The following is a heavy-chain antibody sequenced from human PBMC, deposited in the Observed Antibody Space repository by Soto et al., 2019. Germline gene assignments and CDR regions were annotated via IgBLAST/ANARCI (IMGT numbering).Heavy chain of an antibody. J-gene: IGHJ4*02. CDR1: GGSISSYY. Sequence: PSETLSLTCTVSGGSISSYYWSWIRQPPGKGLEWIGYIYYSGSTNYNPSLKSRVTISVDTSKNQFSLKLSSVTAADTAVYYCARHRTPLNFVSVGGSYPPTYYFDYGGKETLVTVP. D-gene: IGHD3-16*02. CDR3: ARHRTPLNFVSVGGSYPPTYYFDY. CDR2: IYYSGST. V-gene: IGHV4-59*08.